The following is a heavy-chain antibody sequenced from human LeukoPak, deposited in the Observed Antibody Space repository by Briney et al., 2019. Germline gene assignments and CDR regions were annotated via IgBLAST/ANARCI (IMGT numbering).Heavy chain of an antibody. Sequence: GGCLRLSCAASGFTFRSYWINWARPAPGKGLEWVASINHNGNVNYYVDSVKGRFTISRDNAKNSLYLQMSNLRAEDTAVYFCARGGGLDVWGQGATVTVSS. CDR2: INHNGNVN. CDR1: GFTFRSYW. J-gene: IGHJ6*02. CDR3: ARGGGLDV. V-gene: IGHV3-7*03. D-gene: IGHD3-16*01.